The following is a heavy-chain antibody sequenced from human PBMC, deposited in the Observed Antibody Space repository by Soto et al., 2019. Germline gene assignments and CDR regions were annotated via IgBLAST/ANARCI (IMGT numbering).Heavy chain of an antibody. Sequence: QVPLVQSGGEVKRPGASVKVSCKTSGYTFSNYGITWVRQAPGQPLEWLGWISLYSDGTNYAQKFQGRVSMTTDTSTTTAYMELRSLRSDDTAVYYCARGGSMVTESYFDMWGQGTLVTVSS. CDR3: ARGGSMVTESYFDM. CDR2: ISLYSDGT. V-gene: IGHV1-18*01. D-gene: IGHD2-21*02. J-gene: IGHJ4*02. CDR1: GYTFSNYG.